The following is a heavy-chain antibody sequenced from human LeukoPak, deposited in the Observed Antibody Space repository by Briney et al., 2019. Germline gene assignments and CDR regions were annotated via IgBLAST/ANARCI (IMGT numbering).Heavy chain of an antibody. J-gene: IGHJ4*02. CDR1: GFTISSYS. V-gene: IGHV3-48*04. D-gene: IGHD2-15*01. CDR2: IGISSGNT. Sequence: PGGSLRLSCAASGFTISSYSMNWVRQAPGKGLEWISYIGISSGNTKYADSVKGRFTISGDNAKNSLYLQMNSLRVEDSAVYYCARGGYRQKEFWGQGTLVTVSS. CDR3: ARGGYRQKEF.